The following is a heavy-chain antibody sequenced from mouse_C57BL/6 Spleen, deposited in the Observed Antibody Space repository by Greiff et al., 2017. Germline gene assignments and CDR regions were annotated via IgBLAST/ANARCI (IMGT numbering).Heavy chain of an antibody. Sequence: VMLVESGPGLVQPSQSLSITCTVSGFSLTSYGVHWVRQSPGKGLEWLGVIWSGGSTDYNAAFISRLSISKDNSKSQVFFKMNSLQADDTAIYYCARNGDYDDYAMDYWGQGTSVTVSS. D-gene: IGHD2-4*01. J-gene: IGHJ4*01. CDR2: IWSGGST. V-gene: IGHV2-2*01. CDR1: GFSLTSYG. CDR3: ARNGDYDDYAMDY.